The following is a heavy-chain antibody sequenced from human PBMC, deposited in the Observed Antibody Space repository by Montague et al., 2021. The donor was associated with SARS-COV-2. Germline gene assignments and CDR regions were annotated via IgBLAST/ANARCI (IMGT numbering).Heavy chain of an antibody. Sequence: SLRLSCAASGFTFSTYAMNWVRQAPGKGLEWVSGISSGGNKHHADSVKGRFTISRDDSRNTLYLQMHSLRAEDTAMYYCAKNFPGQFYFDDWGQGPWSPSPQ. J-gene: IGHJ4*02. D-gene: IGHD2/OR15-2a*01. CDR3: AKNFPGQFYFDD. CDR2: ISSGGNK. V-gene: IGHV3-23*01. CDR1: GFTFSTYA.